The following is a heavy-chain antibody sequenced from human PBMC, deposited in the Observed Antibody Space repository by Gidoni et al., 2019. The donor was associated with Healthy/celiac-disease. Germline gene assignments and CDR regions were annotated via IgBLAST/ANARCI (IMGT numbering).Heavy chain of an antibody. D-gene: IGHD6-19*01. V-gene: IGHV3-23*01. CDR1: GFTFSRYA. CDR2: SSGSGGST. J-gene: IGHJ4*02. CDR3: AKDSYSSGWYIDY. Sequence: EVRLLESGGGLVQHGGSLRLSGAASGFTFSRYAMSWVRQAQGQGLVWVSGSSGSGGSTYYADSVKGRFTISRDNSKNTLYLQMNSLGAEDTAVYYCAKDSYSSGWYIDYWGQGTLVTVSS.